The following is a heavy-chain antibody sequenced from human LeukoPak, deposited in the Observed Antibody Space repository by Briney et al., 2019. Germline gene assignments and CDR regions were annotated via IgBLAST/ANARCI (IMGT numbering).Heavy chain of an antibody. D-gene: IGHD3-10*01. V-gene: IGHV4-59*01. CDR2: SYYSGST. Sequence: SETLSLTCTVSGGSITSYYWSWIRQPPGKGLEWIGYSYYSGSTNYNPSLKSRVTISVDTSKNQFPLKLSSVTAADTAVYYCARGGTPLWFGELFAYSLPYYYGMDVWGQGTTVTVSS. CDR3: ARGGTPLWFGELFAYSLPYYYGMDV. J-gene: IGHJ6*02. CDR1: GGSITSYY.